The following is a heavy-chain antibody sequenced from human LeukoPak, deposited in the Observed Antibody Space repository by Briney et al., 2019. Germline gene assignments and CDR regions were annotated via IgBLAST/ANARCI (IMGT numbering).Heavy chain of an antibody. Sequence: ASVKVSCKASGGTFSSYAISWVRQAPGQGLEWMGGIIPIFGTANYAQKFQGRVTITTDESTSTAYMELSSLRSEDTAVYYCAREYTMTDAFDISGQGTMVTLSS. J-gene: IGHJ3*02. CDR2: IIPIFGTA. D-gene: IGHD3-22*01. V-gene: IGHV1-69*05. CDR1: GGTFSSYA. CDR3: AREYTMTDAFDI.